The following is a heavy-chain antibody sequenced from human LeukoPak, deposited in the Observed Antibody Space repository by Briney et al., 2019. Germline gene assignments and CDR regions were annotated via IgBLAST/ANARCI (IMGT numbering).Heavy chain of an antibody. CDR3: ARDPTTLYYYDSSGYLRAFDI. Sequence: WASVKVSCKASGYTFTSYGIIWVRQAPGQGLEWMGWISAYNGNTNYAQKLQGRVTMTTDTSTSTAYMELRSLRSDDTAVYYCARDPTTLYYYDSSGYLRAFDIWGHGTMVTVSS. V-gene: IGHV1-18*01. J-gene: IGHJ3*02. D-gene: IGHD3-22*01. CDR1: GYTFTSYG. CDR2: ISAYNGNT.